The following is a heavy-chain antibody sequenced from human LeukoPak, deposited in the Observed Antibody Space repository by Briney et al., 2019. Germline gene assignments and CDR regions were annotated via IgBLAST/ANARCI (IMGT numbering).Heavy chain of an antibody. CDR3: ARDTTAGSGDNWFDP. CDR2: IYYSGST. CDR1: GGSISSYY. D-gene: IGHD3-10*01. J-gene: IGHJ5*02. V-gene: IGHV4-59*01. Sequence: SETLSLTCTVSGGSISSYYWSWLRQPPGKGLEWIGYIYYSGSTNYNPSLKSRVTISVDTSKNQFSLKLSSVTAADTAVYYCARDTTAGSGDNWFDPWGQGTLVTVSS.